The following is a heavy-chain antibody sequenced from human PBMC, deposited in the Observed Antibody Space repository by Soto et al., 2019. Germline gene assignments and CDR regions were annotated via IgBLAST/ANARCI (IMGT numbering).Heavy chain of an antibody. CDR2: IYYSGST. CDR3: ARGCRPFYYYYMDV. Sequence: SETLSLTCTVSGGSISSYYWSWIRQPPGKGLEWIGYIYYSGSTNYNPSLKSRVTISVDTSKNQFSLKLSSVTAADTAVYYCARGCRPFYYYYMDVWGKGTTVTVSS. J-gene: IGHJ6*03. D-gene: IGHD6-6*01. CDR1: GGSISSYY. V-gene: IGHV4-59*01.